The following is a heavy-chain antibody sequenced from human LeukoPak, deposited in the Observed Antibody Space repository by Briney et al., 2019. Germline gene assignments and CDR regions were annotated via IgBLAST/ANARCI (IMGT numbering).Heavy chain of an antibody. Sequence: SCKASGCTFTGYYMHWVRQAPGKGLEWVAFIRYDGSNKYYADSVKGRFTISRDNSKNTLYLQTNSLRAEDTAVYYCAKDRTDFWSGYYRYYMDVWGKGTTVTVSS. CDR2: IRYDGSNK. V-gene: IGHV3-30*02. J-gene: IGHJ6*03. D-gene: IGHD3-3*01. CDR1: GCTFTGYY. CDR3: AKDRTDFWSGYYRYYMDV.